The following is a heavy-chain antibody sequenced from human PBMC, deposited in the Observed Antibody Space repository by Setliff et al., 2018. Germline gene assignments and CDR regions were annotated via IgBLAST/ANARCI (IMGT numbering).Heavy chain of an antibody. CDR3: ARGRNRIAARRGNWFDP. Sequence: SETLSLTCAVSGGSISSSNWWSWVRQPPGKGLEWIGEIYHSGSTNYNPSLKSRATISIDTSKDQFSLKLISMSAADTAVYFCARGRNRIAARRGNWFDPWGQGTLVTVSS. CDR1: GGSISSSNW. J-gene: IGHJ5*02. D-gene: IGHD6-6*01. CDR2: IYHSGST. V-gene: IGHV4-4*02.